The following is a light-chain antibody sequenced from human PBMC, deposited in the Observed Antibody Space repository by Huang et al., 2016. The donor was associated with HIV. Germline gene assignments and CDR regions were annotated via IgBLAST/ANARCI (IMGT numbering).Light chain of an antibody. Sequence: DILLTQSPASLSASVGDRVTITCQASQDIGDYLNWYQHKSGKAPKLLIHDASDWGVGVPSRFSGSGSGTHFTLDISGLQPEDSATYYCQHSDNVPRYTFGQGTRLDI. J-gene: IGKJ2*01. CDR2: DAS. CDR1: QDIGDY. CDR3: QHSDNVPRYT. V-gene: IGKV1-33*01.